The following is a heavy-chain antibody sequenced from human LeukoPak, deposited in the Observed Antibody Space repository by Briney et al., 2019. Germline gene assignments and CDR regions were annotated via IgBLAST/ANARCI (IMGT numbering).Heavy chain of an antibody. CDR1: GGSISSYY. J-gene: IGHJ4*02. V-gene: IGHV4-59*08. CDR2: IYYSGST. Sequence: SETLSLTCTVSGGSISSYYWSWIRQPPAKGLEWIGYIYYSGSTNYNPSLKSRVNISVDTSKNQFSLKLSSVTAADTAVYYCARLDYVWGSYRWGGFDYWGQGTLVTVSS. CDR3: ARLDYVWGSYRWGGFDY. D-gene: IGHD3-16*02.